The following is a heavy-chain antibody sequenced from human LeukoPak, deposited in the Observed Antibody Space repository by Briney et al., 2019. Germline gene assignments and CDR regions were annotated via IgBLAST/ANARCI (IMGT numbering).Heavy chain of an antibody. J-gene: IGHJ6*03. D-gene: IGHD4-17*01. Sequence: SVKVSCKASGGTFSSYAISWVRQAPGQGLEWMGRIIPIFGTANYAQKFQGRVTITTDESTSTAYMELSSLRSEDTAVYYCARGGPTVTAYYYYYYMDVWGEGTTVTVSS. CDR2: IIPIFGTA. CDR3: ARGGPTVTAYYYYYYMDV. V-gene: IGHV1-69*05. CDR1: GGTFSSYA.